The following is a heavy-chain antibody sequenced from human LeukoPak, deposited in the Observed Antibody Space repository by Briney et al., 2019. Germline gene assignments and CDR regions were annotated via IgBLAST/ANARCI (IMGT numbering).Heavy chain of an antibody. D-gene: IGHD2-21*02. CDR1: GFTFSSYD. Sequence: SGGSLRLSCAASGFTFSSYDMHWVRQAKGKGLEWVSGIGAAGDTYYSGSVKGRFTISRQNAQNSLYLQMNSLRVGDTAVHYCARGLPGGFDYWGQGTLVTVSS. V-gene: IGHV3-13*04. CDR3: ARGLPGGFDY. CDR2: IGAAGDT. J-gene: IGHJ4*02.